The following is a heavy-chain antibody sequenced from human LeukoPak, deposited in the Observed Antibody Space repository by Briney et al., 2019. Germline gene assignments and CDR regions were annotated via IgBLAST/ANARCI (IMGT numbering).Heavy chain of an antibody. CDR2: IYPGDSDT. J-gene: IGHJ4*02. D-gene: IGHD1-26*01. V-gene: IGHV5-51*01. CDR1: GYSVIRYW. Sequence: GESLKISCKGSGYSVIRYWIGWVRQMPGKSLEWMGIIYPGDSDTRYSPSFQGQVTISADKSISTAYLQWSSLKASDTAMYYCAKIVGATLDPPRGYYFDYWGQGTLVTVSS. CDR3: AKIVGATLDPPRGYYFDY.